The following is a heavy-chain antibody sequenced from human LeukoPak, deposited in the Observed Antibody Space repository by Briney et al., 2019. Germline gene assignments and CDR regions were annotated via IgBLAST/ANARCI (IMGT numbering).Heavy chain of an antibody. CDR2: IYHSGST. D-gene: IGHD5-18*01. CDR1: GGSISSSNW. Sequence: PSGTLSLTCAVSGGSISSSNWWSWVRQPPGKGLEWIGEIYHSGSTNYNPSLKSRVTISVDTSKNQFSLKLSSVTAADTAVYYCARGSPSRGYSYGLGYWGQGTLVTVSS. J-gene: IGHJ4*02. V-gene: IGHV4-4*02. CDR3: ARGSPSRGYSYGLGY.